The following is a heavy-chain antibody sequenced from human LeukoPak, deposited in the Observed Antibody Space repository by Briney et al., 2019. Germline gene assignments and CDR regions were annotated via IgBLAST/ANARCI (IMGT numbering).Heavy chain of an antibody. V-gene: IGHV5-51*01. J-gene: IGHJ4*02. CDR2: VYTGDSDT. CDR1: EYTFTNYW. CDR3: ARQKGSTSSVRYYFDY. D-gene: IGHD2-2*01. Sequence: GESLKISCKGSEYTFTNYWIGWVRQMPGKGLEWMGIVYTGDSDTKYSPSFQGQVTMSADKSISTAYLQWSSLKASDTAMYYCARQKGSTSSVRYYFDYWGQGTLVTVSS.